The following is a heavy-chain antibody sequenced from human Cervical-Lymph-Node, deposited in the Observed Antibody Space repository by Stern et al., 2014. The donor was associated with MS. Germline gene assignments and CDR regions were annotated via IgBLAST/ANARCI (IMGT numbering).Heavy chain of an antibody. J-gene: IGHJ4*02. V-gene: IGHV5-51*01. Sequence: EVQLVQSGAEVKKSGESLKLSCKASGYSFTTFWLGWVRQKPGNGLEWMGIIYPGDSDSRYSPSFQGQVTISADKSISTAYLKWSSLKASDTGMYYCARLSDDSRYYLDYWGQGTLVTVSS. CDR3: ARLSDDSRYYLDY. CDR1: GYSFTTFW. D-gene: IGHD3-22*01. CDR2: IYPGDSDS.